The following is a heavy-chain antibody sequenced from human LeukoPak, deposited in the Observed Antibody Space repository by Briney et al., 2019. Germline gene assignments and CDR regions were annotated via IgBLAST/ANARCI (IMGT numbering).Heavy chain of an antibody. Sequence: ASVKVSCKASGYTFTNYYIHWVRQAPGHGLEWMGISNPSGDSTNYAQKFQGRVTMTRDTSTSTVYMDLSSLRSEDTAVYYCARGRGDYYDSSGYYPLWYWGQGTLVTVSS. J-gene: IGHJ4*02. D-gene: IGHD3-22*01. CDR2: SNPSGDST. CDR1: GYTFTNYY. V-gene: IGHV1-46*01. CDR3: ARGRGDYYDSSGYYPLWY.